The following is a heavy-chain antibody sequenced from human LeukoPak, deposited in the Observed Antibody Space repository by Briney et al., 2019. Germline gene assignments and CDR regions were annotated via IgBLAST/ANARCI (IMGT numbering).Heavy chain of an antibody. CDR2: INQDGSEK. CDR3: AKDPGITMIVVVYFDY. J-gene: IGHJ4*02. Sequence: GGSLRLSCAASGFPFSSHWLSWFRQSPGKGLGWVAHINQDGSEKYYVDSVKGRFTISRDNSRNTLYLQMNSLRAEDTAVYYCAKDPGITMIVVVYFDYWGQGTLVTVSS. V-gene: IGHV3-7*03. CDR1: GFPFSSHW. D-gene: IGHD3-22*01.